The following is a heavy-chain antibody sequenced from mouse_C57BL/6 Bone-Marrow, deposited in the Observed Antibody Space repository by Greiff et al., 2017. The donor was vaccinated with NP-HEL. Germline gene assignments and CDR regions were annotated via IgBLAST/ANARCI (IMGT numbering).Heavy chain of an antibody. CDR1: GFTFSSYA. CDR3: EREEELGRVVYWYFDV. CDR2: ISDGGSYT. D-gene: IGHD4-1*01. Sequence: EVKVVESGGGLVKPGGSLKLSCAASGFTFSSYAMSWVRQTPEKRLEWVATISDGGSYTYYPDNVKGRFTISRDNAKNNLYLQMSQLKSEDTAMYYCEREEELGRVVYWYFDVWGTGTTVTVSS. V-gene: IGHV5-4*01. J-gene: IGHJ1*03.